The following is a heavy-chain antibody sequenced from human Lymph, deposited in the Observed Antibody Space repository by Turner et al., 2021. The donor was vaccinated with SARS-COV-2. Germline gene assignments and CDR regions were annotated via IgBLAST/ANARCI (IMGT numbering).Heavy chain of an antibody. CDR1: GIIVSRNY. J-gene: IGHJ6*02. D-gene: IGHD6-13*01. Sequence: VQLVVTGGGLSQPGGSPRLSCAASGIIVSRNYMNWVRQAPGRGREWVSVIYSGSTTYYADSVKGGFTISRDNSKNTLYLQMNSLRVEDTAEYYCARDLGTYGMDVWGQGTTVTVSS. V-gene: IGHV3-53*02. CDR2: IYSGSTT. CDR3: ARDLGTYGMDV.